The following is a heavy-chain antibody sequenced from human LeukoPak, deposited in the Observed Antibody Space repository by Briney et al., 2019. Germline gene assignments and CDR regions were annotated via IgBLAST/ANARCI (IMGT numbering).Heavy chain of an antibody. CDR1: GFTFSSYS. D-gene: IGHD3-16*01. Sequence: GGSLRLSCAASGFTFSSYSMNWVRQAPGKGLEWVSYISSSSSTIYYADSVKGRFTISRDNAKNSLYLQMNSLRAEGTAVYYCARDLWASDAFDIWGQGTMVTVSS. J-gene: IGHJ3*02. V-gene: IGHV3-48*01. CDR2: ISSSSSTI. CDR3: ARDLWASDAFDI.